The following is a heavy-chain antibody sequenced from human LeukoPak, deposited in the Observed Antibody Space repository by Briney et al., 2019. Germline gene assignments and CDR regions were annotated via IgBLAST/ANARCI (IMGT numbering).Heavy chain of an antibody. CDR3: AREGGGELTHEDYFDY. Sequence: GASVKVSCKASGGTFSTYGISWVRQAPGQGLECMGGIIPLFGTAIYAQKFQGTVTITADKSTSTAYMELSSLRSEDTAVYYCAREGGGELTHEDYFDYWGQGTLVTVSS. CDR1: GGTFSTYG. D-gene: IGHD1-26*01. CDR2: IIPLFGTA. J-gene: IGHJ4*02. V-gene: IGHV1-69*06.